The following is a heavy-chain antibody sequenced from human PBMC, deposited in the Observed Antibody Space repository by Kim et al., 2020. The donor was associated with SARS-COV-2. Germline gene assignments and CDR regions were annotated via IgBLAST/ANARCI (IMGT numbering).Heavy chain of an antibody. CDR3: ARSAHFWSGHYLDF. CDR1: GYTFTDYY. CDR2: INPYSGDT. D-gene: IGHD3-3*01. J-gene: IGHJ4*02. V-gene: IGHV1-2*02. Sequence: ASVKVSCKASGYTFTDYYIHWVRQAPGQGLEWMGWINPYSGDTTYSQKFQGRVTMTRDTSISTPYVELSSLRSDDKAVYYCARSAHFWSGHYLDFWGQGTLITV.